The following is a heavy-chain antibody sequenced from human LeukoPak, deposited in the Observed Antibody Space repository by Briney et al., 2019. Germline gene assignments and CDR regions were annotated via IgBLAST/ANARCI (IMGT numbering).Heavy chain of an antibody. CDR3: AKDLHDYGDYILDP. V-gene: IGHV3-30*18. Sequence: PGGSLRLSCAASGFTFSIYGMHWVRQTPGKGLEWVAVISYDGSDKYYADSVKGRFTISRDNSKNTLYLQMNSLRAEDTAVYYCAKDLHDYGDYILDPWGQGTLVTVSS. CDR1: GFTFSIYG. CDR2: ISYDGSDK. D-gene: IGHD4-17*01. J-gene: IGHJ5*02.